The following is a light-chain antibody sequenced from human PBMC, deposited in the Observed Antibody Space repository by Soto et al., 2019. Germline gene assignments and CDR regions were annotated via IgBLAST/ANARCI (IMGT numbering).Light chain of an antibody. Sequence: EIVLTQSPGTLSLSPGERATLSCRASQSIISNYLAWYQQKPGQAPRTLIFGATTRATGIPDRFSGSESGTDFTLSINTLEPEDSAVYYCQQYGISLTFGGGTKVDI. CDR1: QSIISNY. J-gene: IGKJ4*01. CDR2: GAT. CDR3: QQYGISLT. V-gene: IGKV3-20*01.